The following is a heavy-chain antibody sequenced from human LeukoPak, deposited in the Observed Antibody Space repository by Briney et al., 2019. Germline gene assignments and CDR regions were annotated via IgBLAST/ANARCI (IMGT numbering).Heavy chain of an antibody. D-gene: IGHD3-22*01. CDR2: IYYSGNT. CDR1: GGSISSYY. V-gene: IGHV4-59*12. Sequence: SETLSLTCTVSGGSISSYYWSWIRQPPGQGLEWIGSIYYSGNTYYSPSLMIRVTISVDTSKNQFSLNLSSVTAADTAVYYCARAPHFFDTSGSRYYFDYWGQGALVTVSS. CDR3: ARAPHFFDTSGSRYYFDY. J-gene: IGHJ4*02.